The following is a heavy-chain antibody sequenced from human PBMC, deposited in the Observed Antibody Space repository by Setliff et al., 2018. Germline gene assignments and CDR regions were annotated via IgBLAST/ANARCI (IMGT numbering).Heavy chain of an antibody. CDR3: AITMTTGVDFFDY. CDR2: IRSKADSYAT. Sequence: GSPRLSCAASGFTFSGSAVYWVRQASGRGLEWVGRIRSKADSYATAYAASVKARFTISRDDSKNTAYLQVNSLKTEDTAVYYCAITMTTGVDFFDYWGQGTLVTVSS. J-gene: IGHJ4*02. D-gene: IGHD4-17*01. CDR1: GFTFSGSA. V-gene: IGHV3-73*01.